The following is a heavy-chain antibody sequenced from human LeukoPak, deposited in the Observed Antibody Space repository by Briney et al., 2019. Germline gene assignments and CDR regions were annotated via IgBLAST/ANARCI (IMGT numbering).Heavy chain of an antibody. D-gene: IGHD1-26*01. J-gene: IGHJ3*02. V-gene: IGHV1-24*01. Sequence: GASVKVSCKVSGYTLIEISMHWVRQAPGKGVEWMGGFDPEDGETIYAQKFQGRVIMTEDTSTDTAYMELSSLRSEDTALYYCTMDFRYSGRPRAAFDIWGQGTKVTVSS. CDR3: TMDFRYSGRPRAAFDI. CDR1: GYTLIEIS. CDR2: FDPEDGET.